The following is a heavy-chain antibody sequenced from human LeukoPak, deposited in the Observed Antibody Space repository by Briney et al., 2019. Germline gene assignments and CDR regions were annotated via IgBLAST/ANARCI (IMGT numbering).Heavy chain of an antibody. D-gene: IGHD3-16*01. CDR1: RFTFRHYA. CDR3: AKADATIGGAFDT. J-gene: IGHJ3*02. V-gene: IGHV3-23*01. Sequence: PGGSLRLSCAASRFTFRHYAMSWVRQAPGRGLEWLSLISGTADSKYYADSVKGRFTIYRDNPRSTLYLEMKSLRAEDTAVYYCAKADATIGGAFDTWGQGTMVIVSS. CDR2: ISGTADSK.